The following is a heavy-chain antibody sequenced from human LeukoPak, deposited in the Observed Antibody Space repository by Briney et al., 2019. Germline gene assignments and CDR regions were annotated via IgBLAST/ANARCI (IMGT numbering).Heavy chain of an antibody. CDR2: IYSGGST. CDR3: TRTPLAVAGTMGSAQY. CDR1: GFTVSTNY. Sequence: KAGGSLRLSCAASGFTVSTNYMSWVRQAPGKGLEWVSVIYSGGSTYYADSVKGRFTISRDNSKNMLYLQMDSLRAEDTAVYYCTRTPLAVAGTMGSAQYWGQGTLVTVSS. V-gene: IGHV3-53*01. D-gene: IGHD6-19*01. J-gene: IGHJ4*02.